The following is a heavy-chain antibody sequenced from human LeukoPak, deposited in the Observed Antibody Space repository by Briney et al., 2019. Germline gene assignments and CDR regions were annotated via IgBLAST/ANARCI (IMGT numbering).Heavy chain of an antibody. D-gene: IGHD5-18*01. J-gene: IGHJ4*02. V-gene: IGHV5-51*01. CDR1: GYSFTSYW. CDR2: IYPGDSDT. Sequence: GESLKISCKGSGYSFTSYWIGWVRQLPGKGLELMGIIYPGDSDTRYSPSFQGQVTISADKSISTAYLQWSSLKASDTAMYYCARAFSYGYGVFDYWGQGTLVTVSS. CDR3: ARAFSYGYGVFDY.